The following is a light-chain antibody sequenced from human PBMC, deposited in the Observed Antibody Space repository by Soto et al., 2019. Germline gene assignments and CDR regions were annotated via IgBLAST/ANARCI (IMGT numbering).Light chain of an antibody. CDR3: QQYGSSPRT. V-gene: IGKV3-20*01. CDR1: QSVSSSY. CDR2: GAS. J-gene: IGKJ1*01. Sequence: EIVMTQSPATLSVSPGERATLSCRASQSVSSSYLAWYQQKPGQAPRLLIYGASIRATGIPARFSGSGAGTEFTLTISSLQSEDCAVYYCQQYGSSPRTFGQGTKVDIK.